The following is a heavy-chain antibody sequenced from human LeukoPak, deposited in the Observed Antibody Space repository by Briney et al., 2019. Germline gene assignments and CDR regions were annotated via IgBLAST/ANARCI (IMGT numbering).Heavy chain of an antibody. Sequence: ASVKVSCKASGYTFTGYYMHWVRQAPGQWLEWMGWINPNSGGTNYAQKFQGRVTMTRDTSISTAYMELSRLRSDDTAVYYCARGSSSDNWFDPWGQGTLVTVSS. D-gene: IGHD6-6*01. CDR3: ARGSSSDNWFDP. J-gene: IGHJ5*02. CDR1: GYTFTGYY. CDR2: INPNSGGT. V-gene: IGHV1-2*02.